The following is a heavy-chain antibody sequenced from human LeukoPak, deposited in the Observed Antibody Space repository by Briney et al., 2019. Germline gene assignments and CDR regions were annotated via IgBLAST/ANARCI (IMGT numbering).Heavy chain of an antibody. CDR3: ASDRSGYANDAFDY. V-gene: IGHV3-30-3*01. J-gene: IGHJ3*01. Sequence: GGSLRLSCAASVFTFSDYAMHWVRQAPGKGLEWVAVLSYGGTNKYYADSVKGRFTISRDNSKNTMFLQMNSLRAEDTAVYHCASDRSGYANDAFDYWGQRTMVTVSS. CDR2: LSYGGTNK. D-gene: IGHD3-3*01. CDR1: VFTFSDYA.